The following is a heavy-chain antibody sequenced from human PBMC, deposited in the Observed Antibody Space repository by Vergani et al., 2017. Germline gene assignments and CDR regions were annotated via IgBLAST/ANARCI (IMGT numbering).Heavy chain of an antibody. D-gene: IGHD5-18*01. CDR1: GYTFTYRY. CDR3: ARDRGGIQLWAYFGY. Sequence: QMQLVQSGAEVKKTGSSVKVSCKASGYTFTYRYLHWVRQAPGQALEWMGWITPFNGNTNYAQKFQDRVTITRDRSMSTAYMELSSLRSEDTAMYYCARDRGGIQLWAYFGYWGQGTLVTVSS. CDR2: ITPFNGNT. J-gene: IGHJ4*02. V-gene: IGHV1-45*02.